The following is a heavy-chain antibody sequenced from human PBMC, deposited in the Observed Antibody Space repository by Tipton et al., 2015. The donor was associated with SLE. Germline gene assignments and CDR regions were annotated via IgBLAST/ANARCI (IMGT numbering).Heavy chain of an antibody. Sequence: TLSLTCTVSGGSISSSTYYWGWIRQPPGKGLEWIGSIYYTGSTNYNPSLKSRVTISVDTSKNQFSLKLSSVTAADTAVYYCARGDGSGSYVYWGQGTLVTVSS. CDR3: ARGDGSGSYVY. CDR2: IYYTGST. V-gene: IGHV4-39*01. D-gene: IGHD3-10*01. J-gene: IGHJ4*02. CDR1: GGSISSSTYY.